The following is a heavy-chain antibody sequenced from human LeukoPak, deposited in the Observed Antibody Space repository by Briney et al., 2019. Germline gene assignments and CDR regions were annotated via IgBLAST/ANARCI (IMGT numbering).Heavy chain of an antibody. CDR3: ARDRCTNGVCYTFAY. V-gene: IGHV3-48*01. CDR2: ISSNSRNI. Sequence: GGSLRLSCAASGFTFTSYSMNWVRQAPGKGLEWVSYISSNSRNIYYADSVKGRFTISRDNAKNSLYLQMNNLRAEDTAVYYCARDRCTNGVCYTFAYWGQGTLVTVSS. D-gene: IGHD2-8*01. CDR1: GFTFTSYS. J-gene: IGHJ4*02.